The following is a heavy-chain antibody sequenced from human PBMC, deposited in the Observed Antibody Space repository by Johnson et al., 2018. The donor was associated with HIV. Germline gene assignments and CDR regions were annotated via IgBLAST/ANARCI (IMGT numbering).Heavy chain of an antibody. CDR2: IGTAGDT. D-gene: IGHD3-22*01. J-gene: IGHJ3*02. V-gene: IGHV3-13*01. CDR1: GFTFSSYD. Sequence: EVQLVESGGGVVQPGRSLRLSCAASGFTFSSYDMHWVRQATGKGLEWVSAIGTAGDTYYPGSVKGRFTISRENAKNSLYLQMNSLRAEDTAVYYCARAGTSGSYAFDIWGQGTMVTVSS. CDR3: ARAGTSGSYAFDI.